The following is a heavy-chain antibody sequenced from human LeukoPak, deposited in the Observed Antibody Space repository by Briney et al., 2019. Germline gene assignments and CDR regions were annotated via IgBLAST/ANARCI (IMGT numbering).Heavy chain of an antibody. CDR2: IYTSGST. J-gene: IGHJ4*02. V-gene: IGHV4-4*07. Sequence: SETLSLTCTVSGGSISSYYWSWIRQPAGKGLEWIGRIYTSGSTNYNPSLKSRVTMSVDTSKNQFSLKLSSVTAADTAVYYCARDRCSSTSCYIFDYWGQGTLVTVSS. CDR1: GGSISSYY. D-gene: IGHD2-2*02. CDR3: ARDRCSSTSCYIFDY.